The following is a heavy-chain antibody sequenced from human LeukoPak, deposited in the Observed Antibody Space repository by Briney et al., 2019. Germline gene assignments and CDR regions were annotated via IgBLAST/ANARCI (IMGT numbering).Heavy chain of an antibody. CDR3: TRGHSGTYYVEFDT. CDR1: GDSISSGSYY. J-gene: IGHJ5*02. CDR2: IYTSGTT. Sequence: TLSLTCTVSGDSISSGSYYWSWIRQPAGKGLEWIGRIYTSGTTNYNPSLKSRVTISVDTSKNQFSLKLTSVTAADTAVYYCTRGHSGTYYVEFDTWGQGTLVTVSS. V-gene: IGHV4-61*02. D-gene: IGHD1-26*01.